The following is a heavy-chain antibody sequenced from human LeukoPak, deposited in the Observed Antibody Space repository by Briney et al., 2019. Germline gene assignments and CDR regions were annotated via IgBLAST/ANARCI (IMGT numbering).Heavy chain of an antibody. V-gene: IGHV4-34*01. CDR2: INHSGST. CDR3: ARGHDSSGYYFWFDP. Sequence: SETLSLTCAVYGGSFSGYSWNWIRQPPGKGLEWLGEINHSGSTNYNPSLKSRVTISVDTSKNQFSLKLSSVTAADTAVYYCARGHDSSGYYFWFDPWGQGTLVTVSS. D-gene: IGHD3-22*01. CDR1: GGSFSGYS. J-gene: IGHJ5*02.